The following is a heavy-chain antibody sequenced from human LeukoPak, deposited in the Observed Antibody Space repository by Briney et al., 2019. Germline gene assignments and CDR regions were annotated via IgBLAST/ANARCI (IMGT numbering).Heavy chain of an antibody. D-gene: IGHD2-15*01. CDR3: TKDAGYASDF. CDR1: GFTFSGYW. V-gene: IGHV3-74*01. Sequence: PGGSLRLSCAASGFTFSGYWMHWVRQVPGKGLVWVSRLNTDGSSTSYADSVKGRFTISRDNAKNTVYLQMSSLRVEDTAVYFCTKDAGYASDFWGQGILVPVSS. CDR2: LNTDGSST. J-gene: IGHJ4*02.